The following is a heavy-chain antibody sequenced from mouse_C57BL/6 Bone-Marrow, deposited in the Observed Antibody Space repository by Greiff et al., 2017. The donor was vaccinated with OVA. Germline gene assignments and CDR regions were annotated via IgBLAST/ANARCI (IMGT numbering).Heavy chain of an antibody. CDR1: GFTFSDYY. V-gene: IGHV5-12*01. CDR2: ISNGGGST. CDR3: ARHKDYYGSSYSYFDV. D-gene: IGHD1-1*01. J-gene: IGHJ1*03. Sequence: VQVVESGGGLVQPGGSLKLSCAASGFTFSDYYMYWVRQTPEKRLEWVAYISNGGGSTYYPDTVKGRFTISRDNAKNTLYLQMSRLKSEDTAMYYCARHKDYYGSSYSYFDVWGTGTTVTVSS.